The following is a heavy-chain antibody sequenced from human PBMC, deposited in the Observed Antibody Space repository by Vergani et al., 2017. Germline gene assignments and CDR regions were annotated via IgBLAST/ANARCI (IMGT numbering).Heavy chain of an antibody. CDR3: ARDTVTGSRYVDY. CDR2: IHYDGSHE. J-gene: IGHJ4*02. D-gene: IGHD6-19*01. V-gene: IGHV3-30*02. CDR1: GFSFSSFG. Sequence: QVQLVESGGGVVQPGRSLRLSCAASGFSFSSFGFHWVRPAPGKGLGCVAFIHYDGSHEYYIDSVKGRFTISRDNSKNTLFLQMNSLRPEDTAVYYCARDTVTGSRYVDYWGQGTLVTVSS.